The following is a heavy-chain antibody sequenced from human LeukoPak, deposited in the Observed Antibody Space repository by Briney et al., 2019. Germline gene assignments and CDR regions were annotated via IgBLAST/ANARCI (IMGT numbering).Heavy chain of an antibody. D-gene: IGHD2-2*01. CDR2: ISVNSGNT. V-gene: IGHV1-18*01. CDR3: ARVPKYCSSTTCYYFFDY. J-gene: IGHJ4*02. CDR1: GYTFTNYG. Sequence: ASVKVSCKASGYTFTNYGISWVRQAPGQGLEWMGWISVNSGNTNYTQNLQGRVTLTTDTSTSTAYMELRSLRSDDSAVYYCARVPKYCSSTTCYYFFDYWGQGTLVTVSS.